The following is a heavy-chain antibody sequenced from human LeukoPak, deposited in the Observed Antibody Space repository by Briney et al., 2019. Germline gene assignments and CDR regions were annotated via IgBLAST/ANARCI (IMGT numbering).Heavy chain of an antibody. D-gene: IGHD3-22*01. CDR2: INHSGST. CDR3: ARCPLYYYDSSAIY. Sequence: SETLSLTCAVYGGSFSGYYWSWIRQPPGKGLEWIGEINHSGSTNYNPSLKSRVTISVDTSKNQFSLKLSSVTAADTAVYYCARCPLYYYDSSAIYGGRGTRVTVSS. J-gene: IGHJ4*02. V-gene: IGHV4-34*01. CDR1: GGSFSGYY.